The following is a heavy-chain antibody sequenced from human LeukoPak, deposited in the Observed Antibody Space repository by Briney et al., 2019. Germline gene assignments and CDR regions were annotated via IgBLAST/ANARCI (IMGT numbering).Heavy chain of an antibody. Sequence: GESLKISCKGLGYSFTNYWIGWVRQMPGKGLEWMGIIYPGDSDTSYRPSFQGQVTISADLSISTAYLQWGSLKASDTAVYYCARGEGLGYYFDQWGQGTLVTVSS. CDR3: ARGEGLGYYFDQ. CDR1: GYSFTNYW. V-gene: IGHV5-51*01. J-gene: IGHJ4*02. CDR2: IYPGDSDT. D-gene: IGHD3/OR15-3a*01.